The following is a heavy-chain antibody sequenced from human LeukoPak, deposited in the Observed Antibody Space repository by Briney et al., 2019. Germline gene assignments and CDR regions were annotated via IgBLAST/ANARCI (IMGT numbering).Heavy chain of an antibody. CDR2: ISAYNGNT. CDR3: ARGPYCSGGSCYSVDY. J-gene: IGHJ4*02. V-gene: IGHV1-18*01. D-gene: IGHD2-15*01. Sequence: GASVKVSCKASGYTFTSYGICWVRQAPGQGLEWMGRISAYNGNTNYAQKLQGRVTMTTDTSTSTAYMELRSLRSDDTAVYYCARGPYCSGGSCYSVDYWGQGTLVTVSS. CDR1: GYTFTSYG.